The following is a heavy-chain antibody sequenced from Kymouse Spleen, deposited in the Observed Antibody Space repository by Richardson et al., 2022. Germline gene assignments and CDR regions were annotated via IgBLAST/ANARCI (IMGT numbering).Heavy chain of an antibody. J-gene: IGHJ6*02. D-gene: IGHD1-26*01. CDR3: AREEGALYYYYGMDV. V-gene: IGHV4-34*01. Sequence: QVQLQQWGAGLLKPSETLSLTCAVYGGSFSGYYWSWIRQPPGKGLEWIGEINHSGSTNYNPSLKSRVTISVDTSKNQFSLKLSSVTAADTAVYYCAREEGALYYYYGMDVWGQGTTVTVSS. CDR2: INHSGST. CDR1: GGSFSGYY.